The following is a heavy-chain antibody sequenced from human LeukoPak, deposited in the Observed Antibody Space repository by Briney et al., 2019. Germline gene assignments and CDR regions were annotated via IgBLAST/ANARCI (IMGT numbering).Heavy chain of an antibody. D-gene: IGHD2-15*01. V-gene: IGHV3-21*01. Sequence: GGFLRLSCAASGFTFSSYSMNWVRQAPGKGLEWVSSISSSSSYIYYADSVKGRFTISRDNAKNSLYLQMNSLRAEDTAVYYCAREFDIVVVVAAHLDYWGQGTLVTVSS. J-gene: IGHJ4*02. CDR1: GFTFSSYS. CDR3: AREFDIVVVVAAHLDY. CDR2: ISSSSSYI.